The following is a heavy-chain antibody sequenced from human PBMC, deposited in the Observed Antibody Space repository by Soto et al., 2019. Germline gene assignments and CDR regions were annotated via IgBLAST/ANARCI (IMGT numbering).Heavy chain of an antibody. Sequence: EVQLVESGGTLVQPGVSLRLSCAASGFTFSSYWMHWVRQVPGKGLVWVSRIHSDGSTTYADSVKGRFTSLRDNAKNTLYLQMNSLRAEDTAVYYCTTAGRTYFQHWGQGTLVTVSS. CDR2: IHSDGST. V-gene: IGHV3-74*01. CDR3: TTAGRTYFQH. CDR1: GFTFSSYW. D-gene: IGHD1-26*01. J-gene: IGHJ4*02.